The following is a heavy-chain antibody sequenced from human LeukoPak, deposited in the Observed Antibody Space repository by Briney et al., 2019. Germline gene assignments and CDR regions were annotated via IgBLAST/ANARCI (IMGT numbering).Heavy chain of an antibody. J-gene: IGHJ4*02. D-gene: IGHD1/OR15-1a*01. CDR2: IYYSGST. CDR1: GGSISSYY. CDR3: ARELNWNNPFDY. V-gene: IGHV4-59*12. Sequence: PSETLSLTCTVSGGSISSYYWSWIRQPPGKGLEWIGYIYYSGSTNYNPSLKSRVTISVDTSKNQFSLKLSSVTAADTAVYYCARELNWNNPFDYWGQGTLVTVSS.